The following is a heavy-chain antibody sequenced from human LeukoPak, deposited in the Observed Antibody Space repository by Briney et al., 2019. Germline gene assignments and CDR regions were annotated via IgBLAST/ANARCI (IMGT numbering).Heavy chain of an antibody. V-gene: IGHV3-23*01. D-gene: IGHD5-12*01. CDR1: GFTFSSAA. CDR2: ITGSDDAT. CDR3: AKGPQLYSGYHPDY. Sequence: GGSLRLSCAASGFTFSSAAMTWVRQAPGKGLEWVSTITGSDDATYYADSVKGRFTISRDFSRNTVGLQMNSLRTEDTAVYYCAKGPQLYSGYHPDYWGQGTLVTVSS. J-gene: IGHJ4*02.